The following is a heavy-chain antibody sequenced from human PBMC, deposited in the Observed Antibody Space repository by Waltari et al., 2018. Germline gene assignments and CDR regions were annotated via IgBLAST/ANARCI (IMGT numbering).Heavy chain of an antibody. J-gene: IGHJ6*02. CDR1: GDSVSSNSAA. D-gene: IGHD2-2*01. CDR3: ARTKPATYYFYGMDV. CDR2: TYYRSKWYN. Sequence: QIQLQQSGPRLVTPSQTLSLTCVISGDSVSSNSAAWNWIRQSPSRGLEWLGRTYYRSKWYNDYAVAVESRITINPDTSKNQFSLHMNTVTPEDTAVYYWARTKPATYYFYGMDVWGQGTTVTVSS. V-gene: IGHV6-1*01.